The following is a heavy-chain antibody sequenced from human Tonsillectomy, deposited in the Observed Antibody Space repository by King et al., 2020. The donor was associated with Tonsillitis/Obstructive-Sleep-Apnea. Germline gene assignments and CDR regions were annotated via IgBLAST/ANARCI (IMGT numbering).Heavy chain of an antibody. CDR1: GFTFSAFG. CDR2: ISFDGNNK. J-gene: IGHJ4*02. Sequence: VQLVESGGGVVQPGRSLRLSCAASGFTFSAFGIHWVRQAPGKGLEWVAFISFDGNNKYYGDSVKGRFTISRDNSKNTLSLQMNSLGAEDTAVYYCARVSPLYAYGDYYFDYWGQGTLVTVSS. CDR3: ARVSPLYAYGDYYFDY. V-gene: IGHV3-30*03. D-gene: IGHD4-17*01.